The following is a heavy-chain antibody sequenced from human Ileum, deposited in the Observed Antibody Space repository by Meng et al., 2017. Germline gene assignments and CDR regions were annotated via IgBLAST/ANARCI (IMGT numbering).Heavy chain of an antibody. Sequence: EGQLAESGGRLVQPGGSLRLSCEASGFTFSNHGMSWARQAPGKGLEWVSAVGGGGDTTYYADSAKGRFTISRDNSKNTMYLQMNNLRAEDAAVYYCARITSSASDHWGQGTMVTVSS. J-gene: IGHJ4*02. V-gene: IGHV3-23*04. CDR3: ARITSSASDH. CDR2: VGGGGDTT. CDR1: GFTFSNHG.